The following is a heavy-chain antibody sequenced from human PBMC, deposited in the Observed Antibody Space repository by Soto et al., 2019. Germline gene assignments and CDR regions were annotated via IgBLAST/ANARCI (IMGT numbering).Heavy chain of an antibody. CDR3: AKALYYDSSGYRKVDAFDI. J-gene: IGHJ3*02. CDR1: GFTFSSYA. Sequence: LRLSCAASGFTFSSYAMSWVRQAPGKGLEWVSAISGSGGSTYYADSVKGRFTISRDNSKNTLYLQMNSLRAEDTAVYYCAKALYYDSSGYRKVDAFDIWGQGTMVTVSS. CDR2: ISGSGGST. V-gene: IGHV3-23*01. D-gene: IGHD3-22*01.